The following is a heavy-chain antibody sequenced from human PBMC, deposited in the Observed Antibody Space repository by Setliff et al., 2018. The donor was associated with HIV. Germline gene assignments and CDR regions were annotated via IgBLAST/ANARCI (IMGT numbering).Heavy chain of an antibody. D-gene: IGHD3-10*01. V-gene: IGHV4-39*01. CDR3: ARLGYVSGGFYKTPGPYYFDY. CDR1: GGSMSSSSYY. J-gene: IGHJ4*02. Sequence: SETLSLTCTVSGGSMSSSSYYWGWIRQTPDKGLEWIGIIYYSGATYYNPSLTSRVTISVDTSRNQFSLKLRSVTAADTAAYYCARLGYVSGGFYKTPGPYYFDYWCQGALVTVSS. CDR2: IYYSGAT.